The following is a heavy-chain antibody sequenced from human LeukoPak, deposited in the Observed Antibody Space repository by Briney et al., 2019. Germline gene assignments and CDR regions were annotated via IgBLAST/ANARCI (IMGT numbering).Heavy chain of an antibody. Sequence: PGGSLRLSCAASGFTFSSYSMNWVRQAPGKGLEWVSSISSSSSYIYYADSVKGRFTISRDNAKNSLYLQTNSLRAEDTAVYYCARDSDIYYFDYWGQGTLVTVSS. CDR3: ARDSDIYYFDY. V-gene: IGHV3-21*01. D-gene: IGHD2-15*01. CDR1: GFTFSSYS. CDR2: ISSSSSYI. J-gene: IGHJ4*02.